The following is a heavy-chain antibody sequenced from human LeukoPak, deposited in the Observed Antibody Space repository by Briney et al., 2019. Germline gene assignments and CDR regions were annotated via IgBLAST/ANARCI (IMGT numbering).Heavy chain of an antibody. CDR2: ISAYNGNT. V-gene: IGHV1-18*01. CDR1: GYTFTSYG. Sequence: ASVKVSCKASGYTFTSYGISWVRQAPGQGLEWMGWISAYNGNTNYAQKLQGRVTMTTDTSTSTAYMELGSLRSDDTAVYYCARDNYCSGGSCYPNWFDPWGQGTLVTVSS. CDR3: ARDNYCSGGSCYPNWFDP. J-gene: IGHJ5*02. D-gene: IGHD2-15*01.